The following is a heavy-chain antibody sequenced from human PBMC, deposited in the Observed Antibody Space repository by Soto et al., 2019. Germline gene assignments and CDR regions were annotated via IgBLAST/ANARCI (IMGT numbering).Heavy chain of an antibody. CDR2: IFYSGST. J-gene: IGHJ5*02. D-gene: IGHD3-3*01. CDR3: ARQPVLRFLEWSNWFDP. Sequence: PSETLSLTCSVSGGPISSSAYYWGWVRQPPGKGLEWVGNIFYSGSTYYNPSLKSRVTISVDTSKMQFSLKLSSVTAADTAVYYCARQPVLRFLEWSNWFDPWGQGTLVTVSS. V-gene: IGHV4-39*01. CDR1: GGPISSSAYY.